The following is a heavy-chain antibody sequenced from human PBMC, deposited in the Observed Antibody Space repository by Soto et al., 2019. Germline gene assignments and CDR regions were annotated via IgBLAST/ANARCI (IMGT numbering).Heavy chain of an antibody. CDR3: AHRDYDSSGYYYRNFDY. Sequence: QITLKESGPTLVKPTQTLTLTCTFSGFSLSTSGVGVGWIRQPPGKALEWLALIYWDGDKRYSPSLKSRLTITKDTSKNQVVLTMTNMDPVDTATYYCAHRDYDSSGYYYRNFDYWGQGTLVTVSS. V-gene: IGHV2-5*02. CDR2: IYWDGDK. D-gene: IGHD3-22*01. J-gene: IGHJ4*02. CDR1: GFSLSTSGVG.